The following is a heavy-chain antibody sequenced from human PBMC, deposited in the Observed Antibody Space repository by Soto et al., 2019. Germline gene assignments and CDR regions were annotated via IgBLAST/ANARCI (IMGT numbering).Heavy chain of an antibody. V-gene: IGHV4-59*08. CDR1: GGSISSYY. CDR2: IYYSGST. J-gene: IGHJ1*01. D-gene: IGHD2-15*01. CDR3: ARHDRYCSGGSCYSEYFQH. Sequence: SETLSLTCTVSGGSISSYYWSWIRQPPGKGLEWIGYIYYSGSTNYNPSLKSRVTISVDTSKNQFSLKLSSVTAADTAVYYCARHDRYCSGGSCYSEYFQHWGQGTLVTVSS.